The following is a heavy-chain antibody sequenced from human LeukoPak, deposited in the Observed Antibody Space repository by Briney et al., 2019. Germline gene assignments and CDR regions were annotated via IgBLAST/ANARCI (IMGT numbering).Heavy chain of an antibody. CDR2: IYYSGST. CDR1: GGSISSSSYY. D-gene: IGHD2-2*01. Sequence: SETLSLTCTVSGGSISSSSYYWGWIRQPPGKGLEWIGSIYYSGSTYYNPSLKSRVTISVDTSKNQFSLKLSSVTAADTAVYYCARGLFRRLPMEPPIVVVPAAMSGGYDAFDIWGQGAMVTVSS. J-gene: IGHJ3*02. V-gene: IGHV4-39*01. CDR3: ARGLFRRLPMEPPIVVVPAAMSGGYDAFDI.